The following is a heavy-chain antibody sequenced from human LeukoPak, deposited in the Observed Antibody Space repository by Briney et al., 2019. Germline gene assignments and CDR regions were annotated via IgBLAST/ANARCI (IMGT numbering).Heavy chain of an antibody. J-gene: IGHJ4*02. CDR3: ARRTTLFDY. D-gene: IGHD1-7*01. V-gene: IGHV5-51*01. CDR2: IYPGDSGT. CDR1: GCGFTSYW. Sequence: AAALQISCKGSGCGFTSYWVGWVRQMPGKGLEWMGIIYPGDSGTRYSPSFQGQVTISADKSISTAYLQWSSLKASDTAMYYCARRTTLFDYWGQGTLVTVSS.